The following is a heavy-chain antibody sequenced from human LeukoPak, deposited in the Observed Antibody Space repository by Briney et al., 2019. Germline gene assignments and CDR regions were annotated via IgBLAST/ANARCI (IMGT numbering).Heavy chain of an antibody. CDR3: AKVAILGTWAFDL. CDR1: GFTFGTFA. J-gene: IGHJ2*01. Sequence: GGSLRLSCAASGFTFGTFAMTWVRQTPGKGLEWVSAITDSGGSTNSADSVSGRFTISRDNSKNTLYLQMDSLRAEDTAIYYCAKVAILGTWAFDLWGRGTLVTVSS. V-gene: IGHV3-23*01. D-gene: IGHD3-16*01. CDR2: ITDSGGST.